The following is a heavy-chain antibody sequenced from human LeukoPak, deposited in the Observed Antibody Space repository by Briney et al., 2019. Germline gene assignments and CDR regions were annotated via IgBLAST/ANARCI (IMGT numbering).Heavy chain of an antibody. V-gene: IGHV4-61*02. CDR2: IYTSGST. CDR3: ARAGYNWNTFDI. D-gene: IGHD1-1*01. CDR1: GGSISSSSYY. Sequence: PSETLSLTCTVSGGSISSSSYYWGWIRQPAGKGLEWIGRIYTSGSTNYNPSLKSRVTMSVDTSKNQFSLKLSPVTAADTAVYYCARAGYNWNTFDIWGQGTMVTVSS. J-gene: IGHJ3*02.